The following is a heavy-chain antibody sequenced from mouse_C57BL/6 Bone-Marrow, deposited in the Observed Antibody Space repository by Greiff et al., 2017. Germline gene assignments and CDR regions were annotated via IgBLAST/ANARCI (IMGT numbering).Heavy chain of an antibody. CDR2: IYPCSGNT. CDR3: ARLPGYFDV. D-gene: IGHD2-12*01. Sequence: QVQLQQPGAELVRPGASVKLSCKASGYTFTSYGISWVKQRTGQGLEWIGEIYPCSGNTYYNQQFKGKATLTVDKSSSTASMQLRSLTSEDSADYFYARLPGYFDVWGKGTTVTVAS. J-gene: IGHJ1*03. V-gene: IGHV1-81*01. CDR1: GYTFTSYG.